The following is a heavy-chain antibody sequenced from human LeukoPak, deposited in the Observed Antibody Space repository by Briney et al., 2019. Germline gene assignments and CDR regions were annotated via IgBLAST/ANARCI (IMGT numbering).Heavy chain of an antibody. D-gene: IGHD1-14*01. V-gene: IGHV4-4*02. CDR3: ARSGRYPHWFDP. Sequence: PSGTLSLTCAVSGGSISSSNWWSWVRQPPGKGLEWIGQIYHSGSTNYNPSLKSRVAISVDKSTNQFSLNLNSVTAADTAVYYCARSGRYPHWFDPWGQGTLVTVSS. CDR1: GGSISSSNW. J-gene: IGHJ5*02. CDR2: IYHSGST.